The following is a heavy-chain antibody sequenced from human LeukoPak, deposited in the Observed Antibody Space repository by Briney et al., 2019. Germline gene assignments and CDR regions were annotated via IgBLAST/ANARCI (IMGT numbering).Heavy chain of an antibody. J-gene: IGHJ4*02. CDR3: TRANYYDSSGEYYFDY. Sequence: GGSLRLSCAASGFTVSGTHMSWVRQAPGKGLGWAGLIRSKAYGGTTEYAASVKGRFTISRDDSKSIAYLQMNSLKTGDTAVYYCTRANYYDSSGEYYFDYWGQGTLVTVSS. CDR2: IRSKAYGGTT. CDR1: GFTVSGTH. V-gene: IGHV3-49*04. D-gene: IGHD3-22*01.